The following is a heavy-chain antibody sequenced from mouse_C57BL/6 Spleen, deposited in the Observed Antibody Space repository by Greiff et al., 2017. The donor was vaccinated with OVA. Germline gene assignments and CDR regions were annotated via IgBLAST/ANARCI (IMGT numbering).Heavy chain of an antibody. J-gene: IGHJ1*03. CDR3: TRRYGSRPPYWYFDV. CDR1: GYTFTDYE. V-gene: IGHV1-15*01. Sequence: QVQLQQSGAELVRPGASVTLSCKASGYTFTDYEMHWVKQTPVHGLEWIGAIDPETGGTAYNQKFKGKAILTADKSSSTAYMEIRSLTSEDSAVYYCTRRYGSRPPYWYFDVWGTGTTVTVSS. D-gene: IGHD1-1*01. CDR2: IDPETGGT.